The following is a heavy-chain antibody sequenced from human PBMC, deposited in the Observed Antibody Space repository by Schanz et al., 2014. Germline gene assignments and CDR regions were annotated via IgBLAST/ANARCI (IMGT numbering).Heavy chain of an antibody. Sequence: EVQLVESGGGLVQPGGSLKLSCAASGITFSGYSMNWVRQAPGKGLEWVSYISGSSSTKYYADSVKGRFTISRDNSNNTVFLQMNSLRAEDTAVYYCAKDFFIGVARGVIISHDAIDIWGQGTKVTVSS. CDR1: GITFSGYS. J-gene: IGHJ3*02. V-gene: IGHV3-48*01. D-gene: IGHD3-10*01. CDR3: AKDFFIGVARGVIISHDAIDI. CDR2: ISGSSSTK.